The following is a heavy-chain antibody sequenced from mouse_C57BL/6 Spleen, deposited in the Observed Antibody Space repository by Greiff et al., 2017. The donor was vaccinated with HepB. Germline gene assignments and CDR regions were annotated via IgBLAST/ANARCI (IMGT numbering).Heavy chain of an antibody. D-gene: IGHD3-2*02. V-gene: IGHV1-15*01. CDR1: GYTFTDYE. Sequence: QVQLKQSGAELVRPGASVTLSCKASGYTFTDYEMHWVKQTPVHGLEWIGAIDPETGGTAYNQKFKGKAILTADKSSSTAYMELRSLTSEDSAVYYCTRQLSHWGQGTTLTVSS. J-gene: IGHJ2*01. CDR3: TRQLSH. CDR2: IDPETGGT.